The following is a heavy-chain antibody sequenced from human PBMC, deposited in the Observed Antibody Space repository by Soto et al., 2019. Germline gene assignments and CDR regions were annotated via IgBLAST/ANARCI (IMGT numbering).Heavy chain of an antibody. D-gene: IGHD4-4*01. V-gene: IGHV3-23*01. CDR1: GFTFSSYA. J-gene: IGHJ6*02. Sequence: EVQLLESGGGLVQPGGSLRLSCAASGFTFSSYAMSWVRQAPGKGLEWVAAISGSGGSTYYAYSAKGRFTISIDNSKNTLYLQMNSRRTADTAVYYGVKAYNDYSNDLGMDLWGQGTTVTVSS. CDR3: VKAYNDYSNDLGMDL. CDR2: ISGSGGST.